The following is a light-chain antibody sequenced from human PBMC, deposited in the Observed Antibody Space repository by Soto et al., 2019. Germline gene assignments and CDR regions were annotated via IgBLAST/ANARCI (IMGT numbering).Light chain of an antibody. CDR3: QSYDSGLSGPV. V-gene: IGLV1-40*01. CDR1: GSNIGAGYD. CDR2: GIN. Sequence: QSALTQPPSVSGAPGQRITISCTGSGSNIGAGYDVGWYQHLPGTAPQLLIFGINDRPSGVPDRFSGSTSGTSASLAITGLQAEDAADYYCQSYDSGLSGPVFGGGTKLTVL. J-gene: IGLJ3*02.